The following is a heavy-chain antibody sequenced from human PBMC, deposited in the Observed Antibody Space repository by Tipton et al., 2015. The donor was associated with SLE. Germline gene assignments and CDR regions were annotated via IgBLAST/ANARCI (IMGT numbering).Heavy chain of an antibody. CDR2: IYHSGST. CDR3: ARDGLSSGWYEGLFY. D-gene: IGHD6-19*01. J-gene: IGHJ4*02. CDR1: GGSISSSSYY. V-gene: IGHV4-39*07. Sequence: LRLSCTVSGGSISSSSYYWSWIRQPPGKGLEWIGSIYHSGSTYYNPSLKSRVTISIDTSKNQFSLKLSSVTAADTAVYYCARDGLSSGWYEGLFYWGQGTLVTVSS.